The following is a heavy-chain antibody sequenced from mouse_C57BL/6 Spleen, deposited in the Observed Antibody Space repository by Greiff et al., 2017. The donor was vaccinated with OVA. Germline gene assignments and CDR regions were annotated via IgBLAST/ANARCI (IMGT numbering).Heavy chain of an antibody. D-gene: IGHD1-1*01. Sequence: EVQLQQSGAELVRPGASVKLSCTASGFNIKDDYMHWVKQRPEQGLEWIGWIDPENGDTEYASKFQGQATITADTSSNTAYLQLSSLTSEDTAVYYCTTGGFYGSSSLFDDWGQGTTLTVSS. CDR1: GFNIKDDY. V-gene: IGHV14-4*01. CDR2: IDPENGDT. J-gene: IGHJ2*01. CDR3: TTGGFYGSSSLFDD.